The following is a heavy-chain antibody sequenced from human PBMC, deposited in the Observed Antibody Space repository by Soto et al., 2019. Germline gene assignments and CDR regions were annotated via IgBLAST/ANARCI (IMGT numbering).Heavy chain of an antibody. V-gene: IGHV3-15*01. J-gene: IGHJ4*02. CDR3: AKVAGYSSGWYYFDY. CDR2: IKSKTDGGTT. D-gene: IGHD6-19*01. CDR1: GFTFSNAW. Sequence: GGSLRLSCAASGFTFSNAWMSWVRQAPGKGLEWVGRIKSKTDGGTTDYAAPVKGRFTISRDDSKNTLYLQMNSLKTEDTAVYYCAKVAGYSSGWYYFDYWGQGTLVTVSS.